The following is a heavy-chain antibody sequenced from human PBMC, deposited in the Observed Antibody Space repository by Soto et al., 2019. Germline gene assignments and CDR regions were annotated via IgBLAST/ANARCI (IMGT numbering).Heavy chain of an antibody. CDR1: GFTFSSYS. V-gene: IGHV3-48*01. D-gene: IGHD3-10*01. J-gene: IGHJ4*02. CDR3: ARAGGWELPPG. Sequence: EVQLVESGGGLVQPGGSLRLSCAASGFTFSSYSMNWVRQAPGKGLEWVSYISSSSSTIYYADSVKGRFTISRDNAKNSLYLQMNRLRAEDTAVYYCARAGGWELPPGWGQGTLVTVSS. CDR2: ISSSSSTI.